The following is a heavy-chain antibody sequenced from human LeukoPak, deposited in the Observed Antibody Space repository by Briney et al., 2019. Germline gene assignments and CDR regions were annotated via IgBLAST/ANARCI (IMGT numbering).Heavy chain of an antibody. Sequence: PSETLSLTCTVSGGSISSHYWSWIRQPPGKGLEWIGYIYNSGSTNYNPSFKSRVTISVDTSKNQFSLKLTSVTAADTAVYYCARGGYSYGYDDDFEYWGQGILVTVSP. D-gene: IGHD5-18*01. V-gene: IGHV4-59*11. J-gene: IGHJ4*02. CDR3: ARGGYSYGYDDDFEY. CDR2: IYNSGST. CDR1: GGSISSHY.